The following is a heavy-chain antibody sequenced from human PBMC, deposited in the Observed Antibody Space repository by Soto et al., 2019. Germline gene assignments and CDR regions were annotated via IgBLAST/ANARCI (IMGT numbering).Heavy chain of an antibody. V-gene: IGHV5-51*01. CDR2: IFPSDSDT. D-gene: IGHD3-22*01. CDR1: GYRFTSYW. J-gene: IGHJ5*02. Sequence: GESLKISCRTSGYRFTSYWIAWVRQMPGKGLEWMGIIFPSDSDTGYSPSFQGQVTISADRSTSTVFLQWASLKASDTAVYFCARKDKSGYFNWFDPWGQGTLGTVSS. CDR3: ARKDKSGYFNWFDP.